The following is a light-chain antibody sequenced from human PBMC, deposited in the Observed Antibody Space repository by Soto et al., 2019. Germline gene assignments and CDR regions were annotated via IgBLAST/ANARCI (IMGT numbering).Light chain of an antibody. CDR3: QQYGRAPFT. CDR1: QSITSSQ. J-gene: IGKJ4*01. CDR2: GSS. V-gene: IGKV3-20*01. Sequence: EIVLTQSPGTLSLSPGERATLSCRASQSITSSQLAWYQQRPGQAPRLLTYGSSSRATGIPDRFSGSGSGTDFTLTISRLESEDSAVYCCQQYGRAPFTFGGGTKLEIK.